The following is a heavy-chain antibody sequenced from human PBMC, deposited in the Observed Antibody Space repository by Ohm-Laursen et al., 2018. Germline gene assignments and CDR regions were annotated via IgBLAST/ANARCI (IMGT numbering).Heavy chain of an antibody. D-gene: IGHD3-22*01. Sequence: PGTLSLTCIVSGGSISSYYWSWIRQPPGKGLEWIGYIHHTGYTTYNPSLKSRATISVDTSKKQFSLKLNSVTAADTALYYCARHADYDSDAFDIWGQGTMVTVSS. V-gene: IGHV4-59*08. CDR2: IHHTGYT. CDR1: GGSISSYY. CDR3: ARHADYDSDAFDI. J-gene: IGHJ3*02.